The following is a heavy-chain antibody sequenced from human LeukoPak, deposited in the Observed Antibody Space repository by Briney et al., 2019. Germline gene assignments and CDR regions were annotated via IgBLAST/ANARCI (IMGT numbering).Heavy chain of an antibody. CDR1: GYTFTSFG. V-gene: IGHV1-18*01. J-gene: IGHJ4*02. D-gene: IGHD4-17*01. CDR2: IYSYNGNT. Sequence: VASVKVSCKTSGYTFTSFGVTWVRQAPGQGLEWMGWIYSYNGNTNYAQKFQGRVTMTTDTSTSTAYMELRSLRSDDTAVYYCARLKNYGDYGYWGQGTLVTVSS. CDR3: ARLKNYGDYGY.